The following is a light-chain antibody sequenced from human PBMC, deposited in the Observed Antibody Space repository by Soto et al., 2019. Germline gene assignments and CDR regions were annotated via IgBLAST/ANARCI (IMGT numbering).Light chain of an antibody. CDR1: QNVNIN. CDR3: QQYKDWPPRT. V-gene: IGKV3D-15*01. CDR2: GAS. Sequence: EIVMTQSPVTLSVSPGERVTLSCRASQNVNINLAWYQQRPGQAPRVLLYGASNRASGIPDRFSGSGSGTDFTLTISSLEPDDFALYYCQQYKDWPPRTFGGGTRVEIK. J-gene: IGKJ4*01.